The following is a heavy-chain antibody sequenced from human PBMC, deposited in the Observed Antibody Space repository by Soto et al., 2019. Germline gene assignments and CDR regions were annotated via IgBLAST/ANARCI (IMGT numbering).Heavy chain of an antibody. CDR2: IFYSGSP. D-gene: IGHD5-12*01. CDR3: ASDRDGYNS. CDR1: GGSITTYY. J-gene: IGHJ4*02. V-gene: IGHV4-59*01. Sequence: PSETLSLTCTVSGGSITTYYWNWIRQPPGKGLEWMGYIFYSGSPNYNPSLKSRVTISVDTSQNQISLKLRSVTAADTAVYYCASDRDGYNSWGRGTLVTV.